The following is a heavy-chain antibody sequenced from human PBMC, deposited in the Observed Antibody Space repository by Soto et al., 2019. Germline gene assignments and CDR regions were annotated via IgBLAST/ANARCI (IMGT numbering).Heavy chain of an antibody. D-gene: IGHD3-22*01. CDR3: ASGGSGLYFDY. CDR1: GFPCSSYC. J-gene: IGHJ4*02. Sequence: PAAALSISCSAPGFPCSSYCMHWVRPAPGKGLEWVAVISYDGSNKYYTDSVKGRFTISRYNSKNTMSLQMDSLRVEDTAVYYCASGGSGLYFDYWGQGALVTVSS. V-gene: IGHV3-30*03. CDR2: ISYDGSNK.